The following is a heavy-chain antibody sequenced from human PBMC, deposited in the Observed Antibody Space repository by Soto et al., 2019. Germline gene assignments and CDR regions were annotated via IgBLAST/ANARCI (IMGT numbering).Heavy chain of an antibody. J-gene: IGHJ6*02. CDR2: ISLEGSNK. CDR1: GFNLSHYA. V-gene: IGHV3-30*18. CDR3: AKDPGSSPHYYYGMDV. D-gene: IGHD3-10*01. Sequence: SLILSCEAAGFNLSHYAMHWVRHAPAKSLEWLAIISLEGSNKYSAKPVKDRFTISRDNSKSTLYPQMNSLRAEDKAVYYCAKDPGSSPHYYYGMDVWGQGTTVTVSS.